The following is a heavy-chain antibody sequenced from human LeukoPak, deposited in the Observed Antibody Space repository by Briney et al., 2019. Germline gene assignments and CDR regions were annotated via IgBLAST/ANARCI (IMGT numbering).Heavy chain of an antibody. CDR1: GGSFRGYY. J-gene: IGHJ4*02. CDR3: ARLLVEVGDDY. V-gene: IGHV4-34*01. CDR2: IKHSGST. D-gene: IGHD6-13*01. Sequence: SETLSLTCPVYGGSFRGYYWSWIRQPPGKALEWIGEIKHSGSTNYNPSLKSRVTISVDASKNQFSLKLSSVTAADTAVYYCARLLVEVGDDYWGQGTLVTVSS.